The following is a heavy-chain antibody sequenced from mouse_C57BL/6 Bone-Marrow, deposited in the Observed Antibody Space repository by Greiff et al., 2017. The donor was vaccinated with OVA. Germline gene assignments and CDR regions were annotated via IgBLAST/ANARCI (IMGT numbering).Heavy chain of an antibody. CDR3: ARSGYDYFYYAMDY. J-gene: IGHJ4*01. Sequence: VQLQQPGAELVKPGASVKLSCKASGYTFTSYWMHWVKQRPGQGLEWIGMIHPNSGSTNYNEKFKSKATLTVDKSSSTAYMQLSSLTSEDSAVYYCARSGYDYFYYAMDYWGQGTSVTVSS. D-gene: IGHD2-4*01. V-gene: IGHV1-64*01. CDR1: GYTFTSYW. CDR2: IHPNSGST.